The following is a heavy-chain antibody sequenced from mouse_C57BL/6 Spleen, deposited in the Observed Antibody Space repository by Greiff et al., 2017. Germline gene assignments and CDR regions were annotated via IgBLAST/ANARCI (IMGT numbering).Heavy chain of an antibody. D-gene: IGHD1-1*01. CDR2: INPNYGTT. Sequence: EVQLQQSGPELVKPGASVKISCKASGYSFTDYNMNWVKQSNGKSLEWIGVINPNYGTTSYNQKFKGKATLTVDQSSSTAYMQLNSLTSEDSAVXYCARRGTTVVATSYWYFDVWGTGTTVTVSS. J-gene: IGHJ1*03. CDR3: ARRGTTVVATSYWYFDV. CDR1: GYSFTDYN. V-gene: IGHV1-39*01.